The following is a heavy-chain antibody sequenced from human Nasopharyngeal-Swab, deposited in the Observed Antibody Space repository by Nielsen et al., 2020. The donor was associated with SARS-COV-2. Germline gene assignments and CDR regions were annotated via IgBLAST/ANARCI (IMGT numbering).Heavy chain of an antibody. V-gene: IGHV7-4-1*02. J-gene: IGHJ5*02. Sequence: WVRQAPGQGLEWMGWINTNTGNPTYAQGFTGRFVFSLDTSVSTAYLQISSLKAEDTAVYNCARDAILWFGELLIWFDPWGQGTLVTVSS. CDR2: INTNTGNP. CDR3: ARDAILWFGELLIWFDP. D-gene: IGHD3-10*01.